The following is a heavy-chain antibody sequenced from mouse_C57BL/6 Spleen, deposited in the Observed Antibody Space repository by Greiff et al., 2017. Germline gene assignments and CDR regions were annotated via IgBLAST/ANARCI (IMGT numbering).Heavy chain of an antibody. CDR1: GFNIKNTY. D-gene: IGHD1-2*01. Sequence: EVKLVESVAELVRPGASVKLSCTASGFNIKNTYMHWVKQRPEQGLEWIGRIDPANGNTKYAPKFQGKATITADTSSNTAYLQLSSLTSEDTAIYYCARDGPTTAYYFDYWGQGTTLTVSS. V-gene: IGHV14-3*01. CDR2: IDPANGNT. CDR3: ARDGPTTAYYFDY. J-gene: IGHJ2*01.